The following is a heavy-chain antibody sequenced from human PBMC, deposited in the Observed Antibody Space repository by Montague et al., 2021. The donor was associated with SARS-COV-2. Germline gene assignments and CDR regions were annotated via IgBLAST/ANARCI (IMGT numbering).Heavy chain of an antibody. D-gene: IGHD5-18*01. CDR2: IYWNDDK. CDR1: GFSLSTSGVG. J-gene: IGHJ3*02. Sequence: PALVKPTQTLTLTCTFSGFSLSTSGVGVGWIRQPPGKALEWLALIYWNDDKSYSPSLKCRLTITKDTSKNQVVLTMTNMDPVDTATYYCARTTDCGYSYGRCTSAFDIWGQGTMVTVSS. CDR3: ARTTDCGYSYGRCTSAFDI. V-gene: IGHV2-5*01.